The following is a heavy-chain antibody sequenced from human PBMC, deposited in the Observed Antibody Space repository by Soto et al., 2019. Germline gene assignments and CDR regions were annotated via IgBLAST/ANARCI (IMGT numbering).Heavy chain of an antibody. V-gene: IGHV3-23*01. CDR3: AKNMGRVTTSWHFDY. CDR2: IHGGGNSA. J-gene: IGHJ4*02. Sequence: EVQLLESGGDLVQPGRSLRLSCAASGFTFSGYAMSWVRQAPGKGLEWVSVIHGGGNSAYYEDSVKGRFTISRDNSKNTLYLQMSSLIGEDTAVYYCAKNMGRVTTSWHFDYWGQGTLVTVSS. CDR1: GFTFSGYA. D-gene: IGHD4-17*01.